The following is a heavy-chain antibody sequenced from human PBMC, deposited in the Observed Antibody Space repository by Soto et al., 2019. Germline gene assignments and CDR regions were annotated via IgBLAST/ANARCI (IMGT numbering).Heavy chain of an antibody. D-gene: IGHD4-17*01. V-gene: IGHV5-51*01. CDR1: GYNFSTYW. CDR3: ARHGFYGDYASNYFDP. J-gene: IGHJ5*02. CDR2: IYPGNSDA. Sequence: PGESLKISFQASGYNFSTYWIAWVRQMSGKGLEYMGIIYPGNSDARYSPSFQGQVTFSADKSISTAYLQWSSLKASDTAMYYCARHGFYGDYASNYFDPWGQGTLVTVSS.